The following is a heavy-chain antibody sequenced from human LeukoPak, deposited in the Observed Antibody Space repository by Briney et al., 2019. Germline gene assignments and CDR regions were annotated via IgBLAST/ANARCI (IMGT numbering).Heavy chain of an antibody. CDR1: GGSISSSSYY. Sequence: SSETLSLTCTVSGGSISSSSYYWGWIRQPPGKGLEWIGSIYYSGSTYYYPSLKSRVTISVDTSKNQFSLKLSSVTAADTAVYYCARDQETTAAGIGYWGQGTLVTVSS. J-gene: IGHJ4*02. D-gene: IGHD6-13*01. CDR3: ARDQETTAAGIGY. V-gene: IGHV4-39*07. CDR2: IYYSGST.